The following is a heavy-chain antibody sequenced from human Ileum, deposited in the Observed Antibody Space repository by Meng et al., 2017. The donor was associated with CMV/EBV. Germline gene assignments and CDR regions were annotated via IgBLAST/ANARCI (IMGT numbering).Heavy chain of an antibody. J-gene: IGHJ2*01. Sequence: QLLPESVPRLLKPSGPLSLTCTVSGGSIVTSVEFHSWGWIRQPPGKGLEWIGTIYHSGDTFYNPSLRSRVTMSVDMSKNHFSLKLNSVIAADTAVYYCARMTLYWNFDLWGRGSLVTVSS. CDR2: IYHSGDT. CDR1: GGSIVTSVEF. D-gene: IGHD2-21*02. V-gene: IGHV4-39*07. CDR3: ARMTLYWNFDL.